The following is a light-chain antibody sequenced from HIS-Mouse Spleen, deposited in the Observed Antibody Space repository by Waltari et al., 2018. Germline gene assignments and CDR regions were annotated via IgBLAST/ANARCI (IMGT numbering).Light chain of an antibody. CDR3: AAWDDSLSGPV. J-gene: IGLJ3*02. CDR1: SSNIGSNY. V-gene: IGLV1-47*01. Sequence: HSVLTQPPSSSGTPGQRVTIPCSGSSSNIGSNYVYCYQQLPGTAPKLLIYRNNQRPSGVPDRFSGSKSGTSASLAISGLRSEDEADYYCAAWDDSLSGPVFGGGTKLTVL. CDR2: RNN.